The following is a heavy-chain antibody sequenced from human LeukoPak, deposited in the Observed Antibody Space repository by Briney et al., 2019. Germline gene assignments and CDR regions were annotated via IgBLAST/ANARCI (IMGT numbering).Heavy chain of an antibody. Sequence: QPGGSLRLSCAASGFTFNNYAMSWVRQAPGKGLEWVSAVSGSGDSYYADSVKGRFTISRDNSKNTLYLQMNSLRAEDAAVYYRVACSSGSCYGDRFDPWGQGTLVTVSS. D-gene: IGHD2-2*01. CDR3: VACSSGSCYGDRFDP. J-gene: IGHJ5*02. CDR2: VSGSGDS. CDR1: GFTFNNYA. V-gene: IGHV3-23*01.